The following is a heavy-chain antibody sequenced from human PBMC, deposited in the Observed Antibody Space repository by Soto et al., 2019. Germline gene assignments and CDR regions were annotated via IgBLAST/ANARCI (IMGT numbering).Heavy chain of an antibody. CDR3: ARGALCSTTNCFGSGAFAI. D-gene: IGHD2-2*01. V-gene: IGHV3-21*01. J-gene: IGHJ3*02. CDR2: ISSSGTYI. Sequence: SQSGRVSEGKCSSYDMNLVSKKQGNGLVWVSSISSSGTYIYYADPVRGRFTISRDNAKNSLYLQMNSLRAEDTAVYYCARGALCSTTNCFGSGAFAILGQGTMVPVSS. CDR1: EGKCSSYD.